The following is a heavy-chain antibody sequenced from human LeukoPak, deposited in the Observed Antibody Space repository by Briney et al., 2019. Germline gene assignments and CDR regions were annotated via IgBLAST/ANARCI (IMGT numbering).Heavy chain of an antibody. CDR2: ISAYNGNT. CDR3: ARVVVPAAKGLGYYYYYYMDV. CDR1: GYTFTSYG. Sequence: ASVKVSCKASGYTFTSYGISWVRQAPGQGLEWMGWISAYNGNTNYAQKLQGRVTITTDESTSTAYMELSSLRSEDTAVYYCARVVVPAAKGLGYYYYYYMDVWGKGTTVTVSS. D-gene: IGHD2-2*01. V-gene: IGHV1-18*01. J-gene: IGHJ6*03.